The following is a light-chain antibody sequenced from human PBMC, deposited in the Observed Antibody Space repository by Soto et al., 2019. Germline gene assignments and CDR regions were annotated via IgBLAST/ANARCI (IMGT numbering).Light chain of an antibody. CDR3: GSYTRSRTYV. V-gene: IGLV2-14*01. J-gene: IGLJ1*01. CDR1: SSDVGGYNY. Sequence: QSVLTQPASVSGSPGQSITISCTGTSSDVGGYNYVSWYQQHPGKAPKLLIYEVSNRPSGVSHRFSGSKSGNTASLTISGLRAEDEADYYCGSYTRSRTYVFGTGTKVTVL. CDR2: EVS.